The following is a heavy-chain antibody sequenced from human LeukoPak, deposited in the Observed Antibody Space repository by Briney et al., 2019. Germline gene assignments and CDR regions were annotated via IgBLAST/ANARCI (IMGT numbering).Heavy chain of an antibody. D-gene: IGHD1-14*01. V-gene: IGHV4-59*02. J-gene: IGHJ4*02. CDR3: ARALTTDDFDY. CDR1: GGSVSDYY. CDR2: IYHTGST. Sequence: SETLSLTCTISGGSVSDYYWSWIRQSPGKGLEWIGYIYHTGSTSYSPSLKSRVTISADTSQNQFSLKLSSVTAADTAVYYCARALTTDDFDYWGQGTLVTVSS.